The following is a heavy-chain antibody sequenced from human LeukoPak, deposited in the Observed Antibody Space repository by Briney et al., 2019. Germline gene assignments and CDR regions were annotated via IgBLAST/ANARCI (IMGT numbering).Heavy chain of an antibody. D-gene: IGHD5-18*01. CDR2: IIPIFGTA. Sequence: SVKVSCRASGGTFSSYAISWVRQAPGQGLEWMGGIIPIFGTANYAQKFQGRVTITADESTSTAYMELSSLRSEDTAVYYCARSWIQLWLLLDYWGQGTLVTVSS. CDR1: GGTFSSYA. J-gene: IGHJ4*02. CDR3: ARSWIQLWLLLDY. V-gene: IGHV1-69*13.